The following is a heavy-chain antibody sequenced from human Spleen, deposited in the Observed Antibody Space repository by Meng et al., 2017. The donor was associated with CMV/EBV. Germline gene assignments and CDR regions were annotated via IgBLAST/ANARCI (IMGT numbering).Heavy chain of an antibody. CDR2: IKSKTDGGTT. J-gene: IGHJ4*02. Sequence: GESLKISCAASGFTFSNAWMSWVRQAPGKGLEWVGRIKSKTDGGTTDYAAPVKGRFTISRDDSKNTLYLQMNSLKTEDTAVYYCASSLFRWSYYIGYWGQGTVVTVSS. D-gene: IGHD1-26*01. V-gene: IGHV3-15*01. CDR1: GFTFSNAW. CDR3: ASSLFRWSYYIGY.